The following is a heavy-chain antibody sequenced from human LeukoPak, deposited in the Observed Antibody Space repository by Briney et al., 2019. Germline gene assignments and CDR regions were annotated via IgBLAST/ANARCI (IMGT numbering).Heavy chain of an antibody. CDR3: ARHENYDFWSGYSLYSSSRRGAFDI. V-gene: IGHV4-39*01. Sequence: PSETLSLTCTVSGGSISSSSYYWGWIRQPPGKGLEWIGSIYYSGSTYYNPSLKSRVTISVDTSKNQFSLKLSSVTAADTAVYYCARHENYDFWSGYSLYSSSRRGAFDIWGQGTMATVSS. CDR2: IYYSGST. J-gene: IGHJ3*02. D-gene: IGHD3-3*01. CDR1: GGSISSSSYY.